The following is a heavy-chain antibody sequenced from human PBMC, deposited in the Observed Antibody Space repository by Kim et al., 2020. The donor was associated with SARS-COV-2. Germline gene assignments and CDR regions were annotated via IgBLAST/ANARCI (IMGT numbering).Heavy chain of an antibody. Sequence: GGSLRLSCAASGFTFDDYAMHWVRQAPGKGLEWVSGLSWNSGSIGYADAVKGRFTISRDNAKNSLYLQMNSLRAEDTALYYCAKDLRTEGAFDIWGQGTMVTVSS. CDR3: AKDLRTEGAFDI. J-gene: IGHJ3*02. V-gene: IGHV3-9*01. D-gene: IGHD3-10*01. CDR2: LSWNSGSI. CDR1: GFTFDDYA.